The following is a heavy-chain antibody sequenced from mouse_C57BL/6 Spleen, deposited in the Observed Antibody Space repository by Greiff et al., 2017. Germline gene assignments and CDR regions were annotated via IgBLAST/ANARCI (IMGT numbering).Heavy chain of an antibody. Sequence: DVQLQESGGGLVQPGGSMKLSCVASGFTFSNYWMNWVRQSPEKGLEWVAQIRLKSDNYATHYAESVKGRFTISRDDSKSSVYLQMNNLRAEDTGIYYCTGPLYYDPSYAMDYWGQGTSVTVSS. J-gene: IGHJ4*01. CDR3: TGPLYYDPSYAMDY. CDR2: IRLKSDNYAT. D-gene: IGHD2-4*01. CDR1: GFTFSNYW. V-gene: IGHV6-3*01.